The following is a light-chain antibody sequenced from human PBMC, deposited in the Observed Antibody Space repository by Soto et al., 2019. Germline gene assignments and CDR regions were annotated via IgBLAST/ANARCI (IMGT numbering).Light chain of an antibody. J-gene: IGLJ1*01. CDR1: SSNIGAGYD. CDR3: QSYDSSLSASV. V-gene: IGLV1-40*01. CDR2: DNN. Sequence: QAVVTQPPSVSGAPGQRVTISCTGSSSNIGAGYDVHWYQQLPGTAPKLLIYDNNNRPSGVPDRFSGSKSGTSASLAITGLQAEDEADYYCQSYDSSLSASVFGTGTKLTVL.